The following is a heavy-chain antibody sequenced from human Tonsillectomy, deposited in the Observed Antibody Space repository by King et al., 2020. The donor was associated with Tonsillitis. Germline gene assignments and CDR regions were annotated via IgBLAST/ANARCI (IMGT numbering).Heavy chain of an antibody. CDR3: VRDKGSSWYGPIDY. J-gene: IGHJ4*02. Sequence: QLVQSGGGVVQPGRSLRLSCAASGFTFSSYGMHWVRQAPGKGLEWVAVIWSDGSKKLCADSVKGRFTISRDNSKNTLYLQMNSLRDEDTAVYYCVRDKGSSWYGPIDYWGQGTLVTVSS. V-gene: IGHV3-33*01. D-gene: IGHD6-13*01. CDR1: GFTFSSYG. CDR2: IWSDGSKK.